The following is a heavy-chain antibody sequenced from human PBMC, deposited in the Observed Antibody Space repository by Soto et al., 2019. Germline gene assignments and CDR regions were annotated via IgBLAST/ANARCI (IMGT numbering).Heavy chain of an antibody. V-gene: IGHV3-33*01. CDR2: IWDDGSNT. CDR3: ARGRDGYNPDY. Sequence: QVQRVESGGGVVQPGRSLRLCCAASEFTFRNYGMHWVGQAPGKGLEWMAGIWDDGSNTYYADSLKGRFTISRDNSKNTLYLRMNRLRDEDKAVYYCARGRDGYNPDYWGQGTLVTVSS. J-gene: IGHJ4*02. D-gene: IGHD5-12*01. CDR1: EFTFRNYG.